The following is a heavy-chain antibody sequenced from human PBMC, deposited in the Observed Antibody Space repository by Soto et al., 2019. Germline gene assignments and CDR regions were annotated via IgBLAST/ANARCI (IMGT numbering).Heavy chain of an antibody. CDR3: ATYDSGGKFDF. CDR1: GGSISSYY. V-gene: IGHV4-59*01. J-gene: IGHJ4*02. D-gene: IGHD3-22*01. CDR2: VYYSGTT. Sequence: SETLSLTCTVSGGSISSYYWSWIRQPPGKGLEWIGYVYYSGTTNYNPSLKSRVSISVDTSKNQFSLKLTSVTAADTAVYYCATYDSGGKFDFWGQGTLVTVSS.